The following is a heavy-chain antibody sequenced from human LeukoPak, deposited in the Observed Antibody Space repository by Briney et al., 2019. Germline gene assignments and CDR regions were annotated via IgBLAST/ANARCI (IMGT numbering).Heavy chain of an antibody. CDR1: GYTVSELS. Sequence: ASVKVSCKVSGYTVSELSMHWVRQAPGKGLEWMGGFDVAETDTIYAQKFQGRVTMTEDTSIDTAYKELNSLSSEDTAMYYCSSSGVEEWQGLHFWGQGTLVTVSS. J-gene: IGHJ4*02. CDR2: FDVAETDT. CDR3: SSSGVEEWQGLHF. V-gene: IGHV1-24*01. D-gene: IGHD3-3*01.